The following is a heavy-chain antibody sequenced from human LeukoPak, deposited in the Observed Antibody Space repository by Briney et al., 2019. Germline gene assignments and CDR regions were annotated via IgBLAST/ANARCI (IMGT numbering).Heavy chain of an antibody. CDR1: GFTFSTYA. CDR2: ISGSGGRT. D-gene: IGHD6-19*01. CDR3: AKLSGWWEGNFDY. V-gene: IGHV3-23*01. J-gene: IGHJ4*02. Sequence: SGGSLRLSCAASGFTFSTYAMSWVRQAPGNGLECVSAISGSGGRTYYADSVKGRFTISRDNSKNTLYLQMNSLRAEDTAVYYCAKLSGWWEGNFDYWGQGTLVTVSS.